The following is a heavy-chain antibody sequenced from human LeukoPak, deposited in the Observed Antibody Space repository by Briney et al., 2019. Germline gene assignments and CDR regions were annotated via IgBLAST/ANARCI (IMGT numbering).Heavy chain of an antibody. Sequence: PSETLSLTCAVYGGSFSGYYWSWIRQPPGKGLEWIGEINHSGSTNYNPSLKSRVTISVDTSKNQFSLKLSSVTAADTAVYYCARGRRKYYYDSSGFDYWAREPWSPSPQ. CDR3: ARGRRKYYYDSSGFDY. CDR2: INHSGST. V-gene: IGHV4-34*01. J-gene: IGHJ4*02. CDR1: GGSFSGYY. D-gene: IGHD3-22*01.